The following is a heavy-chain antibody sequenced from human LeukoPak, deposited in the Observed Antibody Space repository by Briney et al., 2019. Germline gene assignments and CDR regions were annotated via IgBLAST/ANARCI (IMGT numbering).Heavy chain of an antibody. V-gene: IGHV1-46*01. CDR3: ARRARLGSGWYFDY. D-gene: IGHD6-19*01. Sequence: ASVKVSCKASGGTFSSYAISWVRQAPGQGLEWMGIINPSGGSTSYAQKFQGRVTMTRDTSTSTVYMELSSLRSEDAAVYYCARRARLGSGWYFDYWGQGTLVTVSS. J-gene: IGHJ4*02. CDR2: INPSGGST. CDR1: GGTFSSYA.